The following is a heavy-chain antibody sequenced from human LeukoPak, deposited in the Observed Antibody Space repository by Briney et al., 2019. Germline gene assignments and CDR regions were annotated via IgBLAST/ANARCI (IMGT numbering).Heavy chain of an antibody. CDR2: INPSGGST. CDR3: ARDQCSSSWYVLPYYYYGMDV. Sequence: GASVKVSCKASGYTFTSYYMHWVRQAPGQGLEWMGIINPSGGSTSYAQKFQGRVTMTRDTSTSTVYMELSSLRPEDTAVYYCARDQCSSSWYVLPYYYYGMDVWGQGTTVTVSS. D-gene: IGHD6-13*01. J-gene: IGHJ6*02. V-gene: IGHV1-46*01. CDR1: GYTFTSYY.